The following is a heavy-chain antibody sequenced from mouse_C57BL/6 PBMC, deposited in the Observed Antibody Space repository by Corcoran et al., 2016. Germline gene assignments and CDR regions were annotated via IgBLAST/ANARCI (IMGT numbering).Heavy chain of an antibody. CDR3: ATDGYYPSYYAMDY. D-gene: IGHD2-3*01. CDR2: IYPGSGNT. V-gene: IGHV1-76*01. Sequence: QVQLKQSGAELVRPGASVKLSCKASGYTFTDYYINWVKQRPGQGLEWIARIYPGSGNTYYNEKFKGKDTLTADKSSSTAYMELRSLTSEDSAVYYCATDGYYPSYYAMDYWGQGTSVTVSS. CDR1: GYTFTDYY. J-gene: IGHJ4*01.